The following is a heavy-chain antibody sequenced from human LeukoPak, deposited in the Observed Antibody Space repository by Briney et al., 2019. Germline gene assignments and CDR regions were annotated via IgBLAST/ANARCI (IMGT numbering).Heavy chain of an antibody. D-gene: IGHD3-22*01. V-gene: IGHV3-21*01. Sequence: GGSLRLSCAASGFTFSSYWMSWVRQAPGKGLEWVSSISSSSSYIYYADSVKGRFTISRDNAKNSLYLQMNSLRAEDTAVYYCARAGPMGYYDSSGYYYVGYWGQGTLVTVSS. CDR2: ISSSSSYI. CDR1: GFTFSSYW. CDR3: ARAGPMGYYDSSGYYYVGY. J-gene: IGHJ4*02.